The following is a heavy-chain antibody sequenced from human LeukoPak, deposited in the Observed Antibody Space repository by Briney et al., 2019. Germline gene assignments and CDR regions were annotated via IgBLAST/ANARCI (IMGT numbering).Heavy chain of an antibody. J-gene: IGHJ4*02. CDR1: GYTFTSSY. CDR2: INPSGGST. V-gene: IGHV1-46*01. CDR3: ASDFATMVRGAHFDY. D-gene: IGHD3-10*01. Sequence: GASVEVSCKASGYTFTSSYMHWVRQAPGQGLEWMGIINPSGGSTSYAQKFQGRVTMTRDMSTSTVYMELSSLRSEDTAVYYCASDFATMVRGAHFDYWGQGTLVTVSS.